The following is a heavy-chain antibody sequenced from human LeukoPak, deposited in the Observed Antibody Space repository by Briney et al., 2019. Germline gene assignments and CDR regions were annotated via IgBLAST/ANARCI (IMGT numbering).Heavy chain of an antibody. J-gene: IGHJ5*02. CDR2: IYYSGST. V-gene: IGHV4-31*03. CDR1: GGSISSGGYY. Sequence: SQTLSLTCTVSGGSISSGGYYWSWIRQHPGKGLEWIVYIYYSGSTYYNPSLKSRVTISVDTSKNQFSLKLSSVTAADTAVYYCARDRQVYDFWSGYYTDNWFDPWGQGTLVTVSS. D-gene: IGHD3-3*01. CDR3: ARDRQVYDFWSGYYTDNWFDP.